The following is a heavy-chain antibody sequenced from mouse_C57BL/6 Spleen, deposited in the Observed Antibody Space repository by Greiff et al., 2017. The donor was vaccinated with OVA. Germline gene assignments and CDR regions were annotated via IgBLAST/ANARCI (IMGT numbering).Heavy chain of an antibody. CDR3: ARGTTVGDY. Sequence: VQLQQPGAELVMPGASVKLSCKASGYTFTSYWMHWVKQRPGQGLEWIGEIDPSASYTNYNQKFKGKSTLTVDKSSSTAYMQLSSLTSEDSAVYYCARGTTVGDYWGQGTTLTVSS. CDR2: IDPSASYT. J-gene: IGHJ2*01. CDR1: GYTFTSYW. D-gene: IGHD1-1*01. V-gene: IGHV1-69*01.